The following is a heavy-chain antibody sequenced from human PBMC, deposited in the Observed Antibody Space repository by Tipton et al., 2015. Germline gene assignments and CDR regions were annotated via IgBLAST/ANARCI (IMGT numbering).Heavy chain of an antibody. CDR2: ISFSDTT. V-gene: IGHV4-61*01. J-gene: IGHJ6*02. Sequence: TLSLTCTVSGGSVSSGSYYWSWIRQPPGKGLEWIGYISFSDTTHYNPSLKSRITISLNTSKNQFSLKMSSVTAADTAVYFCARDLEHGMDVCGQGTTVTVSS. CDR1: GGSVSSGSYY. CDR3: ARDLEHGMDV.